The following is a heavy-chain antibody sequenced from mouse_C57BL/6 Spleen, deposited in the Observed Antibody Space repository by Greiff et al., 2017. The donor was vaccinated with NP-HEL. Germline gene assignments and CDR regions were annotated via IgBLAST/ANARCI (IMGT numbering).Heavy chain of an antibody. Sequence: EVQVVESGGGLVQPGGSLKLSCAASGFAFSDYYMYWVRQTPEKRLEWVAYISNGGGSTYYPDTVKGRFTISRDNAKNTLYLQMSRLKSEDTAMYYCARSTVVARYAMDYWGQGTSVTVSS. CDR1: GFAFSDYY. CDR2: ISNGGGST. J-gene: IGHJ4*01. V-gene: IGHV5-12*01. CDR3: ARSTVVARYAMDY. D-gene: IGHD1-1*01.